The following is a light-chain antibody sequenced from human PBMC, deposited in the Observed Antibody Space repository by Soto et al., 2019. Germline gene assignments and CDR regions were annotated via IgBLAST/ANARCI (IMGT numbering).Light chain of an antibody. CDR3: QQYDNWPIT. V-gene: IGKV3-15*01. Sequence: ETVLMQSPATLSVSPGERAILSCRASQSVGGNLAWYQQKPGQAPRLLIYRASTRATDTSARFSGSGSGTEFTLTISSLQSEDIAVYSCQQYDNWPITFGQGTRLEIK. CDR1: QSVGGN. CDR2: RAS. J-gene: IGKJ5*01.